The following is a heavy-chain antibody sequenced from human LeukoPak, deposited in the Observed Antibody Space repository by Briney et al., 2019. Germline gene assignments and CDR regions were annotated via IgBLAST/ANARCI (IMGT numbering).Heavy chain of an antibody. Sequence: GGSLRLSCAASGFTFSSYWMHWVRHVLGKGLVWVARINPGGSSITYADSVKGRFTISRDNAKNTLYLQMDSLRAEDTGVYYCARSNQADDYWGQGTLVTVSS. CDR2: INPGGSSI. CDR1: GFTFSSYW. CDR3: ARSNQADDY. J-gene: IGHJ4*02. V-gene: IGHV3-74*01. D-gene: IGHD1-14*01.